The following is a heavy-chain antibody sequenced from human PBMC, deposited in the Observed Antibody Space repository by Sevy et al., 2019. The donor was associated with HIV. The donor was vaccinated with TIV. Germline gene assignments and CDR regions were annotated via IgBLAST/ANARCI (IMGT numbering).Heavy chain of an antibody. Sequence: SETLSLTCTMSGGSISTVDYYSSWIRQPAGKGLEWIGRISASGTTTYNPSHGSRVTMSVDTSRNQFSLKLTSVTAADTAMYYCVKEHFDWLLPSYYFDLWGRSTLVTVSS. CDR3: VKEHFDWLLPSYYFDL. D-gene: IGHD3-9*01. V-gene: IGHV4-61*02. CDR1: GGSISTVDYY. J-gene: IGHJ2*01. CDR2: ISASGTT.